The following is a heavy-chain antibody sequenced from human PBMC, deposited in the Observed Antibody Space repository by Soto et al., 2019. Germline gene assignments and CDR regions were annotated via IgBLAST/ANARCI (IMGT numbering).Heavy chain of an antibody. D-gene: IGHD2-15*01. CDR2: IYHSGST. V-gene: IGHV4-31*03. CDR3: ARDRGHCSGSSCYWFDP. J-gene: IGHJ5*02. CDR1: GGSISSGTYY. Sequence: SETLSLTCPVSGGSISSGTYYWSWVRQHPGKGLEWIGYIYHSGSTYYNPSLESRLTISVDTSNNQFSLELSSVTAADTAVYYCARDRGHCSGSSCYWFDPWGQGTLVTVSS.